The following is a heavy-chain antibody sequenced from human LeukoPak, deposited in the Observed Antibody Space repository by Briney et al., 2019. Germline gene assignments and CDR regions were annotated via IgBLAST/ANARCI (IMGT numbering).Heavy chain of an antibody. V-gene: IGHV1-8*01. CDR1: GYTFTSYD. D-gene: IGHD3-3*01. J-gene: IGHJ6*02. CDR3: VADFWSGYYVPKLYYYYGMDV. Sequence: GASVKVSCKASGYTFTSYDTNWVRQATGQGLEWMGWMNPNSGNTGYAQKFQGRVTMTRNTSISTAYMELSSLRSEDTAVYYCVADFWSGYYVPKLYYYYGMDVWGQGTTVTVSS. CDR2: MNPNSGNT.